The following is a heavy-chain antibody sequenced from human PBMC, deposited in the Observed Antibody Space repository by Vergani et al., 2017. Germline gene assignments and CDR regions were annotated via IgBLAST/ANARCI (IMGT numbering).Heavy chain of an antibody. D-gene: IGHD2-21*01. J-gene: IGHJ5*02. V-gene: IGHV1-2*02. Sequence: VQLVQPGAEVKKPGASVKVPCKASGYIFTGYYIHWVRQAPGQGLEWMGWINPNTGATYFAQMFRGRVTMTMDTSMSAVYFSLSRVRSDDTAVYYCVVHCGDADCYGLFDPWGQGTLVTVSS. CDR2: INPNTGAT. CDR1: GYIFTGYY. CDR3: VVHCGDADCYGLFDP.